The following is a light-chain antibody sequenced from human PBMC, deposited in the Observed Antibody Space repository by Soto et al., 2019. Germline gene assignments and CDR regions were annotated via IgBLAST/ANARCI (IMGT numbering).Light chain of an antibody. Sequence: EIVLTQSPATLSMSPGERASLFCRASQSVNSNFLAWYQQRPGQAPRLLVFGASSRATGIPERFSGSGSGTDFALTISRLEAEDFAVYYCQQYGSSPATFGQGTKVEI. CDR3: QQYGSSPAT. V-gene: IGKV3-20*01. CDR1: QSVNSNF. J-gene: IGKJ1*01. CDR2: GAS.